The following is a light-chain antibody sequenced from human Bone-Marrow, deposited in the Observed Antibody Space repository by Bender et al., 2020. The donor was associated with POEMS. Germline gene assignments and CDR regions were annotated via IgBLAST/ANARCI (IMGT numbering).Light chain of an antibody. CDR3: AAWDDSLNSVA. CDR2: KND. Sequence: QSVLTQPPSASGTPGQTASISCSGSSSNVGDNYVFWYQQLPGTAPKLLMYKNDERSSGVPDRFSGSKSGTSASLAISGLRPDDEADYYCAAWDDSLNSVAFGGGTKLTVL. V-gene: IGLV1-47*01. CDR1: SSNVGDNY. J-gene: IGLJ3*02.